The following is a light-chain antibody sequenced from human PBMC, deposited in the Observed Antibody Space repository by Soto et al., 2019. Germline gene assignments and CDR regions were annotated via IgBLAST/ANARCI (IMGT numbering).Light chain of an antibody. Sequence: QSALTQPRSVSGSPGQSVTISCTGTSSDVGGYSYVSWYQQHPGKAPKLMIYDVRKRPSGVPDRFSGSKPDNTASLTISGLQAEDEADYYCCSYAGRYTYVFGTGTKVTVL. J-gene: IGLJ1*01. CDR2: DVR. CDR3: CSYAGRYTYV. V-gene: IGLV2-11*01. CDR1: SSDVGGYSY.